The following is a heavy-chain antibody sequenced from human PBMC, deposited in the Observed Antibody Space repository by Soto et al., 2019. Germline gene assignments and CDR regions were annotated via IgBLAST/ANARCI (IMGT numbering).Heavy chain of an antibody. V-gene: IGHV3-15*01. CDR3: AKSGPLYYGDYGIVDY. CDR2: IKSKSDGETA. CDR1: GLTFSNVW. Sequence: GGSLRLSCAASGLTFSNVWMTWVRQAPGKGLEWVGRIKSKSDGETADVAAPVKARFTISRDDSKNTVFLEMNSLRAEDTAVYYCAKSGPLYYGDYGIVDYWGQGTLVTVSS. J-gene: IGHJ4*02. D-gene: IGHD4-17*01.